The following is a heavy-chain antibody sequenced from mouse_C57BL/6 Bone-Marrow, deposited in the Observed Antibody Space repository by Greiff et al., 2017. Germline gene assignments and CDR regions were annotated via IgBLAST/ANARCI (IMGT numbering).Heavy chain of an antibody. CDR2: IRSGGDYI. J-gene: IGHJ1*03. CDR1: GFTFSSYA. D-gene: IGHD1-1*01. CDR3: TRVPYGISLHWYFDV. V-gene: IGHV5-9-1*02. Sequence: EVHLVESGEGLVKPGGSLKLSCAASGFTFSSYAMSWVRQTPEKRLEWVAYIRSGGDYIYYADTVKGRFTIARDNARNTLYLQLSSLKSEDTAMYYCTRVPYGISLHWYFDVWGTGTTVTGSS.